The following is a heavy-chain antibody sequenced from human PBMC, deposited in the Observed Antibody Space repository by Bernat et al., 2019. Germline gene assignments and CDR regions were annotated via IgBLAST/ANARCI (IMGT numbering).Heavy chain of an antibody. CDR1: GFTFSSYA. CDR2: ISGSGGST. Sequence: VQLVESGGGVVQPGRSLRLSCAASGFTFSSYAMSWVRQAPGKGLEWVSVISGSGGSTYYADSVKGRFTTSRDNSKNTLYLQMNSLRAEDTAVYYCAKGLEMTIIIYYGVDVWGQGTTVTVSS. J-gene: IGHJ6*02. D-gene: IGHD5-24*01. CDR3: AKGLEMTIIIYYGVDV. V-gene: IGHV3-23*04.